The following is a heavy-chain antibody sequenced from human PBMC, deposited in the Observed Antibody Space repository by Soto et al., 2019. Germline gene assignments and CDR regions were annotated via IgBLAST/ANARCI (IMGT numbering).Heavy chain of an antibody. J-gene: IGHJ4*02. CDR2: ISGSGGST. V-gene: IGHV3-23*01. Sequence: PGGSLRLSCAASGFTFSSYAMSWVCQAPGKGLAWVSAISGSGGSTYYADSVKGRFTISRDNSKNTLYLQMNSLRAEDTAVYYCAKDRGYYYGSGSYYRSSYFDYWGQGTLVTVSS. D-gene: IGHD3-10*01. CDR1: GFTFSSYA. CDR3: AKDRGYYYGSGSYYRSSYFDY.